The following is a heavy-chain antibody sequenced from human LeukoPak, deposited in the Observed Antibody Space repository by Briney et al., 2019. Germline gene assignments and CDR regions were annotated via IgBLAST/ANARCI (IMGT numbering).Heavy chain of an antibody. CDR3: ARLIIRAIGGDYFDY. V-gene: IGHV5-51*01. CDR1: GSIFTSYW. J-gene: IGHJ4*02. Sequence: GASLQISCPGSGSIFTSYWIGWVRQLPGKGLEGIAIIYTGDYDTRYSPSFQGQVTISADKSISTAYLQWSSLKASDTAMYYCARLIIRAIGGDYFDYWGQGTLVTVSS. D-gene: IGHD2-2*01. CDR2: IYTGDYDT.